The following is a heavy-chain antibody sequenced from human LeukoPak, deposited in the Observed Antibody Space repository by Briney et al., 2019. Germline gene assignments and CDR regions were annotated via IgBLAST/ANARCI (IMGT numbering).Heavy chain of an antibody. CDR2: IGASTGVI. V-gene: IGHV3-48*03. D-gene: IGHD3-10*01. CDR1: GFTFNRYE. CDR3: GAAREFVGAFDI. Sequence: GGSQRLFCAASGFTFNRYEMYWVRQAPGKGLEWLLYIGASTGVIKYADSVKGRFTIYRDNARNSVYLQVNSLRVEDTAVYYCGAAREFVGAFDIWGQGTMVTVSS. J-gene: IGHJ3*02.